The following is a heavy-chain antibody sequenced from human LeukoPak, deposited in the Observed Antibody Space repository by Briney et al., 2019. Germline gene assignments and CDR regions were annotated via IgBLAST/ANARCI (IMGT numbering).Heavy chain of an antibody. Sequence: PGGSLRLSCAASGFTFSSYEINWVRQAPGKGLEWVSYISSSGSTIYYADSVKGRFTISRDNSKNSLYLQMNSLRVEDTAIYYCATRGDNYKLQYWGQGTLVTVSS. V-gene: IGHV3-48*03. J-gene: IGHJ4*02. CDR3: ATRGDNYKLQY. CDR2: ISSSGSTI. CDR1: GFTFSSYE. D-gene: IGHD4-11*01.